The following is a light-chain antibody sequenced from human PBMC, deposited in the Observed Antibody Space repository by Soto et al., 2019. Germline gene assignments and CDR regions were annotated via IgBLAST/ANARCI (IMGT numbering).Light chain of an antibody. CDR2: GAY. Sequence: EIVLTQSPGTLSLSPGERATLSCRASQSVSSTYLAWYQQKRGQAPRLLIYGAYNRATGIPDRFSGSGSGTDFTLMISRLEPEDFAVYYCQQFGSSQYTFGQGTKLEIK. CDR1: QSVSSTY. V-gene: IGKV3-20*01. J-gene: IGKJ2*01. CDR3: QQFGSSQYT.